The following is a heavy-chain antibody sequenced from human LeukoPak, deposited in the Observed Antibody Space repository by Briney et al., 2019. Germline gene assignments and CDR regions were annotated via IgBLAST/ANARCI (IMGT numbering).Heavy chain of an antibody. CDR2: ISSSSSYI. CDR3: ARAPGYSSGWYWFYFDY. CDR1: GFTFSSYS. J-gene: IGHJ4*02. Sequence: GGSLRPSCAASGFTFSSYSMNWVRQAPGKGLEWVSSISSSSSYIYYADSVKGRFTISRDNAKNSLYLQMNSLRAEDTAVYYCARAPGYSSGWYWFYFDYWGQGTLVTVSS. V-gene: IGHV3-21*01. D-gene: IGHD6-19*01.